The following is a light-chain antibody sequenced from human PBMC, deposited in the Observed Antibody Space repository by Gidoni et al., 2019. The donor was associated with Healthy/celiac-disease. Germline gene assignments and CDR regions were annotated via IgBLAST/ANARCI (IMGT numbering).Light chain of an antibody. Sequence: QSVLTPPPSVSGAPGQRVTISCTGSSSNIGAGYDVHWYQQLPGTAPKLLIYGNSNRPSGVPDRFSGSNSGTSSSLAITGLQAEDEADYYCQSYDSSLSGSDVVFGGGTKLTV. CDR3: QSYDSSLSGSDVV. V-gene: IGLV1-40*01. J-gene: IGLJ2*01. CDR2: GNS. CDR1: SSNIGAGYD.